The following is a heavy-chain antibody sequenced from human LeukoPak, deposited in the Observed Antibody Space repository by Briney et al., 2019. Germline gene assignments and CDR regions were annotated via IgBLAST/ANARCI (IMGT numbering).Heavy chain of an antibody. D-gene: IGHD3-9*01. Sequence: NPSQTLSLTCTVSGGSISSGGYYWSWIRQHPGKGLEWIGYIYYSGSTYYNPSLKSRVTISVDTSKNQFSLKLSSVTAADTALYHCVTIVRYFDWLGTHYFDDWGQGTLVTVAS. CDR1: GGSISSGGYY. CDR2: IYYSGST. V-gene: IGHV4-31*03. J-gene: IGHJ4*02. CDR3: VTIVRYFDWLGTHYFDD.